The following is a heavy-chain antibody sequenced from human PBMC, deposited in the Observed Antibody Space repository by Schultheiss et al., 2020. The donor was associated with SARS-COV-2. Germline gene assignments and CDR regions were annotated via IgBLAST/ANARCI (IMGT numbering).Heavy chain of an antibody. CDR3: ARDDYGVQGWIIDL. CDR2: INHNGST. J-gene: IGHJ2*01. CDR1: GGSISSGGYY. V-gene: IGHV4-30-2*01. D-gene: IGHD4-17*01. Sequence: SQTLSLTCTVSGGSISSGGYYWSWIRQPPGKGLEWIGEINHNGSTNYNPSLKSRVTISVDTSKNQFSLKLSSVTAADTAVYYCARDDYGVQGWIIDLWGRGTLVTVSS.